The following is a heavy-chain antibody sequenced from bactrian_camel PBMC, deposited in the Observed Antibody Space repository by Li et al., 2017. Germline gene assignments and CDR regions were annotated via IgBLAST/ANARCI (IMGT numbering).Heavy chain of an antibody. Sequence: HVQLVESGGGSVQAGGSLRLSCAYSLASTGNYCMAWFRQDSGEEREGVAWFSLATGSTAYSDSVKGRFIISQNAARNIVYLEMNNLEPDDTGIYYCAARRGVYCMNGYQYWGQGTQVTVS. CDR3: AARRGVYCMNGYQY. J-gene: IGHJ4*01. D-gene: IGHD1*01. V-gene: IGHV3S63*01. CDR2: FSLATGST. CDR1: LASTGNYC.